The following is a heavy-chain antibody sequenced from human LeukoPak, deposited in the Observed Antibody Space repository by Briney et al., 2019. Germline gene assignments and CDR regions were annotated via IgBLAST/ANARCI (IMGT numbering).Heavy chain of an antibody. CDR1: GDSIAATSYY. D-gene: IGHD3-22*01. J-gene: IGHJ4*02. Sequence: SETLSLTCSVSGDSIAATSYYWAWIRQPPGKGLEWIGYIYYSGGTNYSPSLKSRLTISLDTSKNQFSLKLSSVTAADTAVYYCARGGYYDGSGYFDYKYDYWGQGTLVTVSS. CDR2: IYYSGGT. V-gene: IGHV4-61*05. CDR3: ARGGYYDGSGYFDYKYDY.